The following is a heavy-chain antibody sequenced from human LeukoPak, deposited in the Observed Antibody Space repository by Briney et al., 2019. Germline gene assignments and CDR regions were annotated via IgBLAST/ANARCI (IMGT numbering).Heavy chain of an antibody. Sequence: GGSLRLSCTTSGFTFGDYAMSWVRQAPGKGLEWLTFIRSKAYGGTIDYAASVKGRFTMSRDDSNDIAYLQMSSLKIEDTAVYYCTRGGADYGDYDRFFAYWGQGTLVTVSS. V-gene: IGHV3-49*04. CDR1: GFTFGDYA. J-gene: IGHJ4*02. D-gene: IGHD4-17*01. CDR3: TRGGADYGDYDRFFAY. CDR2: IRSKAYGGTI.